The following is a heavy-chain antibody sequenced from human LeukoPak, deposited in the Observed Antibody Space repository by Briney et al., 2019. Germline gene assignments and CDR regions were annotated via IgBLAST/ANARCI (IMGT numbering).Heavy chain of an antibody. D-gene: IGHD4-17*01. V-gene: IGHV1-2*02. J-gene: IGHJ5*02. Sequence: ASVRVSCTASGYTFTGYYMHWVRQAPGQGLEWMGWISPNSGGTNYAQKFQGRVTMTRDTSISTAYMELSRLRSDDTAVYYCARGGDVSDWFDHWGQGTLVTVSS. CDR1: GYTFTGYY. CDR2: ISPNSGGT. CDR3: ARGGDVSDWFDH.